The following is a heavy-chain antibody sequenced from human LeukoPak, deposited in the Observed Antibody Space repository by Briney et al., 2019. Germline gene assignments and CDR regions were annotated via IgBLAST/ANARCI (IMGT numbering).Heavy chain of an antibody. V-gene: IGHV4-4*02. J-gene: IGHJ4*02. CDR2: IYHTGST. CDR1: GGSISSNHW. CDR3: AVWGTSDY. Sequence: SETLSLTCTVSGGSISSNHWWNWVRQPPGKGLEWIAEIYHTGSTNYNPSLKSRVIISVDKSKNQFSLKLSPVTAADTAVYYCAVWGTSDYWGQGTLVTVSS. D-gene: IGHD3-16*01.